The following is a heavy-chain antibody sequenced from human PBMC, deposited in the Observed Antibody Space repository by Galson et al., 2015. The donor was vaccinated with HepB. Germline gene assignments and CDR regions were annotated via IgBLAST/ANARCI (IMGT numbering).Heavy chain of an antibody. CDR1: GFTFSSYG. CDR2: IWYDGSNK. Sequence: SLRLSCAASGFTFSSYGMHWVRQAPGKGLEWVAVIWYDGSNKYYADSVKGRFTISRDNSKNTLYLQMNSLRAEDTAVYYCARDCGIVVVPAGPGGMDVWGQGTRSPSP. J-gene: IGHJ6*02. D-gene: IGHD2-2*01. V-gene: IGHV3-33*01. CDR3: ARDCGIVVVPAGPGGMDV.